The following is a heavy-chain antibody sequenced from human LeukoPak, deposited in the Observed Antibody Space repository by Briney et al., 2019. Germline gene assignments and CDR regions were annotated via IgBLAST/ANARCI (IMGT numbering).Heavy chain of an antibody. J-gene: IGHJ6*02. D-gene: IGHD3-10*01. CDR1: GFTFSRHG. CDR2: ISNDGSRK. Sequence: GRSLRLSCAPSGFTFSRHGMHWVRQAPGKGLEWVAIISNDGSRKYYAHSVEGRFTISRDNSKKTLYLQMNSLRAEDTAVYYCAKDLSLSKLLWFGEVLKGGMDVWGQGTTVTVSS. V-gene: IGHV3-30*18. CDR3: AKDLSLSKLLWFGEVLKGGMDV.